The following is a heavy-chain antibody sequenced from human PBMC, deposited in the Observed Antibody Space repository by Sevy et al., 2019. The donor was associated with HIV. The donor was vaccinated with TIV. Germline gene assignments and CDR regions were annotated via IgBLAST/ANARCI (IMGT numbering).Heavy chain of an antibody. J-gene: IGHJ4*02. Sequence: GGSLRLSCASSGFTFSIYAMHWVRQAPGKGLEWVALISYDGSNKYYADSVKGRFTISRDNAKNSLYLQMNSLRAEDTAVYYCAGAKPRSYYDSSGNNSFDYWGQGTLVTVSS. D-gene: IGHD3-22*01. CDR2: ISYDGSNK. V-gene: IGHV3-30-3*01. CDR3: AGAKPRSYYDSSGNNSFDY. CDR1: GFTFSIYA.